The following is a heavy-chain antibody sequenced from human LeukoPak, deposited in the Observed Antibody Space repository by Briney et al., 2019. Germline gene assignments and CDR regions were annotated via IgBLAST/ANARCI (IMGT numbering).Heavy chain of an antibody. Sequence: GGSLRLSCAASGFTFSSYWMHWVRQAPGKGLVWVSRINSDESSTSYADSVKGRFTISRDNAKSTLYLQMNSLRAEDTAVYYCASYGDYLYYWGQGTLVTVSS. D-gene: IGHD4-17*01. CDR2: INSDESST. J-gene: IGHJ4*02. V-gene: IGHV3-74*01. CDR1: GFTFSSYW. CDR3: ASYGDYLYY.